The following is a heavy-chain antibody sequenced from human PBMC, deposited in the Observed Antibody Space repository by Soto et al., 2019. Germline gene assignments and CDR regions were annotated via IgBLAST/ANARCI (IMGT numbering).Heavy chain of an antibody. J-gene: IGHJ3*02. CDR2: IQQDGRER. Sequence: QTGGSLRLSCEASGFTSGSYWMAWVRQAPGKGLEWVANIQQDGRERHYGDSVKGRFTISRDNAKNSLYLEMNSLRAEDTAFYYCVREGRLLGAFDIWGQGTMVTVSS. CDR1: GFTSGSYW. D-gene: IGHD3-10*01. CDR3: VREGRLLGAFDI. V-gene: IGHV3-7*03.